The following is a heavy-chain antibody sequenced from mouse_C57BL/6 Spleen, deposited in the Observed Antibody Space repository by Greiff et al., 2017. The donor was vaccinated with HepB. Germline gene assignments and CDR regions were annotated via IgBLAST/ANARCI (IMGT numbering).Heavy chain of an antibody. CDR1: GYTFTDYY. J-gene: IGHJ3*01. D-gene: IGHD2-4*01. CDR2: INPYNGGT. CDR3: TRSDYEFAY. Sequence: VQLKESGPVLVKPGASVKMSCKASGYTFTDYYMNWVKQSHGKSLEWIGVINPYNGGTSYNQKFKGKATLTVDKSSSTAYMELNSLTSEDSAVYYCTRSDYEFAYWGQGTLVTVSA. V-gene: IGHV1-19*01.